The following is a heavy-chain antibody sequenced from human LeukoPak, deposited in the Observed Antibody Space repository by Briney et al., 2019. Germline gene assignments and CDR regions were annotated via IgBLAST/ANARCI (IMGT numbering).Heavy chain of an antibody. CDR1: GGSISSYY. CDR3: AKRDDSGGNLVDL. Sequence: SETLSLTCTVSGGSISSYYWSWIRQPAGKGLEWIGRIYTSGSTNYNPSLKSRVTISVDKSKNQFSLKLSSVTAADTSVYYCAKRDDSGGNLVDLWGQGTLVTVS. CDR2: IYTSGST. V-gene: IGHV4-4*07. D-gene: IGHD3-22*01. J-gene: IGHJ4*02.